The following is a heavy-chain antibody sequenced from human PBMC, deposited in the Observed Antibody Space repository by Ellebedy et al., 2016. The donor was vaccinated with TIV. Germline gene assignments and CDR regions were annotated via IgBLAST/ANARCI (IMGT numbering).Heavy chain of an antibody. CDR1: GFSFTSYW. J-gene: IGHJ4*02. CDR2: VKQDGSES. V-gene: IGHV3-7*01. D-gene: IGHD2-2*01. CDR3: AKDRASCWSLDY. Sequence: GGSLRLSCAASGFSFTSYWMSWVRQAPGKGPEWVANVKQDGSESHYVDSVRGRFTISRDNSKNPVYLEMNSLRAEDTAVYYCAKDRASCWSLDYWGQGTLVTVSS.